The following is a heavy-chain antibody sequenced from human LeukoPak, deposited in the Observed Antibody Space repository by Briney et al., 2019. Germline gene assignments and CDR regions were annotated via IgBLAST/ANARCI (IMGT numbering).Heavy chain of an antibody. Sequence: QPGGSLRLSCAASGFTFSSYAMSWVRQAPGKGLEWVSLITGSGGSTYYADSVKGRFTISRDNSKNTLYLQMNSLRAEDAAVYYCAKEWTYYYDSSGYYWGDPFDIWGQGTMVTVSS. D-gene: IGHD3-22*01. J-gene: IGHJ3*02. CDR2: ITGSGGST. CDR1: GFTFSSYA. V-gene: IGHV3-23*01. CDR3: AKEWTYYYDSSGYYWGDPFDI.